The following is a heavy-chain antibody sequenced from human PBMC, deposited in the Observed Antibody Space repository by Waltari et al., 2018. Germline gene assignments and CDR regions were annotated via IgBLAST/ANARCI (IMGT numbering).Heavy chain of an antibody. CDR3: ARDPTTAIDY. CDR2: IYYSGST. CDR1: GGSISSSSYY. J-gene: IGHJ4*02. Sequence: QLQLQESGPGLVKPSETLSLTCTVSGGSISSSSYYWGWIRQPPGKGLEWIGRIYYSGSTYYNPSLKSRVTISVDTSKNQFSLKLSSVTAADTAVYYCARDPTTAIDYWGQGTLVTVSS. D-gene: IGHD4-17*01. V-gene: IGHV4-39*07.